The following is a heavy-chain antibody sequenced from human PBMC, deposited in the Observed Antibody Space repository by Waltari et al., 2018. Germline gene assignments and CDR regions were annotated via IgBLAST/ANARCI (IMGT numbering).Heavy chain of an antibody. CDR2: VYYTGIA. CDR1: GASLISSSHY. CDR3: ARHERGWQVVKNSHFDY. J-gene: IGHJ4*02. D-gene: IGHD6-19*01. Sequence: HLQESGPKLVKPSETLSLICSVSGASLISSSHYWGWVRQPPGRGMEWIGNVYYTGIAFYNPSLRIRVNMSVDTSKNEFSLSLTSVTAADTSVYFCARHERGWQVVKNSHFDYWGQGILVSVSS. V-gene: IGHV4-39*01.